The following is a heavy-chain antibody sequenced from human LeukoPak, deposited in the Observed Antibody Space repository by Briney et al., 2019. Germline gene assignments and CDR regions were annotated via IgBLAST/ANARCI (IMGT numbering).Heavy chain of an antibody. Sequence: GGSLRLSCAASGFPFSSYSMTWVRQAPGKGLEWVANIKPDGTTKFYVDSVKGRFTISRDNALNSLYLQMNSLRAEDTAVYYCARDERVAAAGYYYCYGMDVWGQGTTVTVSS. V-gene: IGHV3-7*03. D-gene: IGHD6-13*01. J-gene: IGHJ6*02. CDR2: IKPDGTTK. CDR3: ARDERVAAAGYYYCYGMDV. CDR1: GFPFSSYS.